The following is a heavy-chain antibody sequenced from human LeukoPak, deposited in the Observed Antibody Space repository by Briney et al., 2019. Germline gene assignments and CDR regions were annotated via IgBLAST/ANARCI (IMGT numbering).Heavy chain of an antibody. Sequence: SATLSLTCTVSGGSIRSYYWSWIRQPPGKGLEWIGYIYYSGSTNSNPSLKSRVTISVDTSKNQFSLKVSSVTAADTAVYYCARALTPGYCSGGTCSYFDYWGQGTLVTVSS. CDR1: GGSIRSYY. V-gene: IGHV4-59*01. CDR3: ARALTPGYCSGGTCSYFDY. D-gene: IGHD2-15*01. J-gene: IGHJ4*02. CDR2: IYYSGST.